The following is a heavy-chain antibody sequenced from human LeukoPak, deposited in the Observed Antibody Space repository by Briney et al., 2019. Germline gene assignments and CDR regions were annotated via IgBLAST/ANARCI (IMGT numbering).Heavy chain of an antibody. CDR1: GFSFEDYD. CDR3: AKTRRSGTEYGDFDH. D-gene: IGHD1-26*01. J-gene: IGHJ4*02. CDR2: IHRDGRTA. Sequence: GGSLRLSCAASGFSFEDYDMHWVRQAPGKGLEWVSLIHRDGRTAYYAESVRGRFAISRDNSRRSLYLQINNLRTEDSALYHCAKTRRSGTEYGDFDHWGQGTLVTVS. V-gene: IGHV3-43*02.